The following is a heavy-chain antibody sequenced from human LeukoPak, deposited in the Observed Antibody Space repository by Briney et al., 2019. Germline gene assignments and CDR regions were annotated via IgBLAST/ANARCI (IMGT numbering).Heavy chain of an antibody. D-gene: IGHD1-26*01. CDR2: IYYSGST. Sequence: SETLSLTCTVSGDSISSSTYYWGWIRQPPGKGLEWIGSIYYSGSTYYNPSLKSRVTISVDTSKSQFSLKLSSMTAADTAVYYCARQKWEENLIDPWGQGTLVTVSS. J-gene: IGHJ5*02. V-gene: IGHV4-39*01. CDR3: ARQKWEENLIDP. CDR1: GDSISSSTYY.